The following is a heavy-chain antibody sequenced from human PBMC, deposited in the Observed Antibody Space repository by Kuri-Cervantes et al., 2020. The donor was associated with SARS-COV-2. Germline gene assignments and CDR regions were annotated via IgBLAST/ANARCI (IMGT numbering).Heavy chain of an antibody. Sequence: ASVKVSCKASGYTFTSYGISWVRQAPGQGLERMGWISAYNGNTNYAQKLQGRVTMTTDTSASTAYMELSSLRSEDTAVYYCARVVQLAGDYWGQGTLVTVSS. J-gene: IGHJ4*02. CDR3: ARVVQLAGDY. CDR1: GYTFTSYG. D-gene: IGHD6-6*01. V-gene: IGHV1-18*01. CDR2: ISAYNGNT.